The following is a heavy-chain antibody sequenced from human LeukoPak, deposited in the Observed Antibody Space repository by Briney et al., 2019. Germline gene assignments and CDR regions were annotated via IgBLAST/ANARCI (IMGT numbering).Heavy chain of an antibody. J-gene: IGHJ4*02. CDR1: GFTFSDHY. Sequence: GGSLRLSCAASGFTFSDHYMSWIRQAPGKGLEWFSYISSSATTKYYADSVKGRFSISRDNAKNSLYLQMNSLRAEDTAVYYCARGSNFDYWGQGTLVTVSS. CDR3: ARGSNFDY. V-gene: IGHV3-11*01. CDR2: ISSSATTK.